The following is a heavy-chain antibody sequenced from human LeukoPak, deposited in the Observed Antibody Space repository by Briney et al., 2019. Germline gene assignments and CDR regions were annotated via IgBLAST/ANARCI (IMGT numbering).Heavy chain of an antibody. J-gene: IGHJ4*02. Sequence: SETLSLTCTVAGGSISSSSYYWVWIRQPPGKGLEWIGSIYYSGSTNYSPSLKSRVTISVDTSKNQFSLKLSSVTAADTAVYYCARVGRGYDFWSGPTHYFDYWGQGTLVTVSS. V-gene: IGHV4-39*07. CDR2: IYYSGST. CDR3: ARVGRGYDFWSGPTHYFDY. D-gene: IGHD3-3*01. CDR1: GGSISSSSYY.